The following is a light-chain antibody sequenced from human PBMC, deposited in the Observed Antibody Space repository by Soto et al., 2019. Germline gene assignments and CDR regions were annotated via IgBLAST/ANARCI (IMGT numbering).Light chain of an antibody. V-gene: IGLV4-69*01. Sequence: QLVLTQSPSASASLGASVKLTCTLSSGHSSYAIAWHQQQPEKGPRYLMKLDSDGSHTKGDAIPDRFSGSSSGAERYLTISSLHSEDEADYYCQTWGTGIHVVFGGWTKLTVL. CDR2: LDSDGSH. J-gene: IGLJ2*01. CDR3: QTWGTGIHVV. CDR1: SGHSSYA.